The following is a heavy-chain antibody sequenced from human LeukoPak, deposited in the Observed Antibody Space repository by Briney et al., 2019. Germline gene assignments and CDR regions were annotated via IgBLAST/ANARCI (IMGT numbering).Heavy chain of an antibody. D-gene: IGHD3-22*01. J-gene: IGHJ4*02. CDR2: INHSGST. CDR3: ARAGDSSDYGDY. Sequence: LRLSCAASGFTFSDHYMDWIRQPPGKGLEWIGEINHSGSTNYNPSLKSRVTISLDTSKNQFSLRLSSVTAADTAVYYCARAGDSSDYGDYWGQGTLVTVSS. V-gene: IGHV4-34*01. CDR1: GFTFSDHY.